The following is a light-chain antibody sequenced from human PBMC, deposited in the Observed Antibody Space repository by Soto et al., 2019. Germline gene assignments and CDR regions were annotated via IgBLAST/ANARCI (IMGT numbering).Light chain of an antibody. V-gene: IGKV3-20*01. J-gene: IGKJ1*01. CDR2: GAS. CDR1: QSVSNNY. CDR3: QQYGSSGT. Sequence: EIVLTQSPGTLSLSPGERATLSCRASQSVSNNYLAWYQKKPGQAPRLLIYGASNRATGLPDRFSGSGSGTDFTLTISRLEPEDFAVYYCQQYGSSGTFGQGTKVDIK.